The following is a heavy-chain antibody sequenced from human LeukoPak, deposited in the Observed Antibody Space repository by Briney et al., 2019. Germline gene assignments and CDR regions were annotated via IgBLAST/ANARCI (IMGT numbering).Heavy chain of an antibody. CDR1: GFTFSSYS. D-gene: IGHD3-22*01. CDR2: ISSSSSYI. V-gene: IGHV3-21*01. CDR3: ARVRLYYYDSSGYSI. J-gene: IGHJ4*02. Sequence: NTGGSLRLSCAASGFTFSSYSMNWVRQAPGKGLEWVSSISSSSSYIYYADSVKGRFTISRDNAKNSLYLQMNSLRAEDTAVYYCARVRLYYYDSSGYSIWGQGTLVTVSS.